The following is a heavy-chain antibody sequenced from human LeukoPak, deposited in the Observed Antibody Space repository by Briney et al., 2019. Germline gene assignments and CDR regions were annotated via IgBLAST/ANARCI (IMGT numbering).Heavy chain of an antibody. V-gene: IGHV1-18*01. J-gene: IGHJ4*02. CDR3: ARGPSSGWHKADY. CDR1: GYTFTSYS. D-gene: IGHD6-19*01. Sequence: ASVKVSCKASGYTFTSYSINWVRQAPGQGLEWMGWISSYNGNTNYAQKLQGRVTMTTDTSTSTAHMELRSLRSDDTAVYHCARGPSSGWHKADYWGQGTLVTVSS. CDR2: ISSYNGNT.